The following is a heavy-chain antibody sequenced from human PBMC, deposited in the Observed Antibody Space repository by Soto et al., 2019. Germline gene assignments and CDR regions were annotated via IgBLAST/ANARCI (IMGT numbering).Heavy chain of an antibody. CDR2: ISCDGSNK. J-gene: IGHJ5*02. Sequence: GWSLRLSCAASGFTFSSYAMHWVRQAPGKGLEWVAVISCDGSNKYYADSVKGRFTISRDNSKNTLYLQMNSLRAEDTAVYYCARGGRYCSSTSCPVGFDPWGQGALVTVSS. CDR1: GFTFSSYA. V-gene: IGHV3-30-3*01. D-gene: IGHD2-2*01. CDR3: ARGGRYCSSTSCPVGFDP.